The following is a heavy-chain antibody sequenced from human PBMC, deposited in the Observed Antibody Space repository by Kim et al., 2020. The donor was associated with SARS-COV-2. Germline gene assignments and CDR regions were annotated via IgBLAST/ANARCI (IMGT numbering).Heavy chain of an antibody. V-gene: IGHV3-11*05. Sequence: AGSLKGRFTISRDNAKNSLYLQMNSLGADDTAVYYCARVSLGSSSWYYFDYWGQGTLVTVSS. J-gene: IGHJ4*02. CDR3: ARVSLGSSSWYYFDY. D-gene: IGHD6-13*01.